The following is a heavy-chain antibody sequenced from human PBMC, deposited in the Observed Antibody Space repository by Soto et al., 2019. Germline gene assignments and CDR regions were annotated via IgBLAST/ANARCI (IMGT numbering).Heavy chain of an antibody. V-gene: IGHV3-21*01. D-gene: IGHD2-15*01. Sequence: EVQLVESGGGLVKPGGSLRLSCAASGFTFSSYSMNWVRQAPGKGLEWVSSISSSSSYIYSADSVKSRCTIARDNAKNAPYRQMSSLSAEATAVYYCASDDQYSTDYYYMEVWGKGTTVTVAS. CDR3: ASDDQYSTDYYYMEV. CDR1: GFTFSSYS. CDR2: ISSSSSYI. J-gene: IGHJ6*03.